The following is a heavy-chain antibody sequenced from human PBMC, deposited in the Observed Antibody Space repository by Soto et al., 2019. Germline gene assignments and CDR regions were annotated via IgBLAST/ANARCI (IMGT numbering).Heavy chain of an antibody. D-gene: IGHD2-15*01. CDR1: GFTFSNYA. V-gene: IGHV3-23*01. CDR3: AKKELLLNGFDI. J-gene: IGHJ3*02. Sequence: EVQLLESGGGLVQPGGSLRLSCAASGFTFSNYAMSWVRQAPGKGLEWVSAITPSGGSTFYADSVKGRVTISRDNSKNTLYLQMNSLRVEDTAVYYCAKKELLLNGFDIWGQGTMVTVSS. CDR2: ITPSGGST.